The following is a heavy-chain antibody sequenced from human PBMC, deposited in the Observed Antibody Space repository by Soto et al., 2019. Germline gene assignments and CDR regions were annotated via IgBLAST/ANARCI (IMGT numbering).Heavy chain of an antibody. CDR2: ISPGDSDT. V-gene: IGHV5-51*01. CDR1: GYSFTSYW. CDR3: ARLGQWLVPFLPDY. J-gene: IGHJ4*02. D-gene: IGHD6-19*01. Sequence: PGESMKISCKGSGYSFTSYWIGWVRPLPGKGLERMGIISPGDSDTRYSPSFHGQVTISADKSISTAYLQWSSLNASVSVMYYWARLGQWLVPFLPDYWGQGTLVTVSS.